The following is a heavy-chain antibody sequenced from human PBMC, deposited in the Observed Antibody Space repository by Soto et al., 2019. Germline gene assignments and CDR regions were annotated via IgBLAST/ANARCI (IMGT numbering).Heavy chain of an antibody. CDR1: GYTFTSYG. D-gene: IGHD6-19*01. Sequence: ASVKVSCKASGYTFTSYGISWVRQAPGQGLEWMGWISAYNGNTNYAQKLQGRVTMTTDTSTSTAYMELRSLRSDDTAVYYCARTPAPIAVAGTEYYFDYWGQGTLVTVSS. J-gene: IGHJ4*02. V-gene: IGHV1-18*01. CDR3: ARTPAPIAVAGTEYYFDY. CDR2: ISAYNGNT.